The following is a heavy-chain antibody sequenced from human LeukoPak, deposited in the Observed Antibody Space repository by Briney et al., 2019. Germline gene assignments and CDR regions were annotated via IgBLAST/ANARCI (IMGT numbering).Heavy chain of an antibody. J-gene: IGHJ6*02. V-gene: IGHV1-18*01. CDR1: GYTFTSYG. Sequence: ASVKVSCKASGYTFTSYGISWVRQAPGQGLEWMGWISAYNGNTNYAQKLQGRVTMTTDTSTSTAYMELSSLRSEDTAVYYCARERGVGSSSWYGFYYYYGMDVWGQGTTVTVSS. CDR2: ISAYNGNT. D-gene: IGHD6-13*01. CDR3: ARERGVGSSSWYGFYYYYGMDV.